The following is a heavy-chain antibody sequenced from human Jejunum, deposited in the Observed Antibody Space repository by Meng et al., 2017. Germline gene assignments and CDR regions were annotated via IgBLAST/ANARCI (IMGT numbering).Heavy chain of an antibody. CDR3: TGGPDSAKSGY. V-gene: IGHV4-61*01. D-gene: IGHD1-14*01. CDR1: GVSVNSGFYY. CDR2: FHHSGSA. Sequence: QVQLPPSGPGLVRPSETLSLTCTVSGVSVNSGFYYWNWVRQPPGKGLEFIGSFHHSGSAHYNASLEGRVTMSLDTSKNQFSLRLTSVTAADSALYYCTGGPDSAKSGYWGQGTLVTVSS. J-gene: IGHJ4*02.